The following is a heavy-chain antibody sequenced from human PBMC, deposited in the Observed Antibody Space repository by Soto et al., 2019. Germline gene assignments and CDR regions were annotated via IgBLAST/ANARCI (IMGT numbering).Heavy chain of an antibody. CDR1: GGSISSYY. J-gene: IGHJ4*02. CDR2: IYYSGST. D-gene: IGHD5-12*01. CDR3: ARLYSGYDYRPEDY. V-gene: IGHV4-59*08. Sequence: SETLSLTCTVSGGSISSYYWSWIRQPPGKGLEWIGYIYYSGSTNYNPSLKSRVTISVDTSKNQFSLKLSSVTAADTAVYYCARLYSGYDYRPEDYWGQGTLVTVSS.